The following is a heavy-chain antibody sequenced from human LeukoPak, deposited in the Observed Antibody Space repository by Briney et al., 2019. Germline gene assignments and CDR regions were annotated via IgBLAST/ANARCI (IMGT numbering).Heavy chain of an antibody. CDR3: ARDRYYDSSGYFKY. CDR2: INPNSGGT. CDR1: GYEFYTYG. J-gene: IGHJ4*02. D-gene: IGHD3-22*01. V-gene: IGHV1-2*02. Sequence: ASVKASCKASGYEFYTYGITWVRQAPGQGLEWMGWINPNSGGTNYAQKFQGRVTMTRDTSISTAYMELSRLRSDDTAVYYCARDRYYDSSGYFKYWGQGTLVTVSS.